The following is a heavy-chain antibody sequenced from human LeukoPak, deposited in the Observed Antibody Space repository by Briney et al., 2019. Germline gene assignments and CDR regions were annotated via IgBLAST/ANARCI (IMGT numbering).Heavy chain of an antibody. J-gene: IGHJ4*02. V-gene: IGHV3-74*01. D-gene: IGHD5-18*01. CDR2: INSDGSST. CDR1: GFTFSSYW. Sequence: PGGSLRLSCAASGFTFSSYWMHWVRQAPGKGLVWVSRINSDGSSTSYADSVKGRFTISRDNAKNTLYLQMNSLRAEDTAVYYCARDRGYEDTAMVEPYYFDYWGQGTLVTVSS. CDR3: ARDRGYEDTAMVEPYYFDY.